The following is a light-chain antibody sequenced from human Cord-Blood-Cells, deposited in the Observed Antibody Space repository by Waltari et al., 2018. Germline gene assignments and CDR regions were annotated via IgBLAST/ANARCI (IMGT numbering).Light chain of an antibody. J-gene: IGLJ1*01. V-gene: IGLV2-11*01. CDR1: SSDVGGYNY. CDR2: DYS. CDR3: CSHAGSYTYV. Sequence: QSALTQPPSVSGSPGQSVTISSTGTSSDVGGYNYFSWYQQHPGKAPTLVMYDYSKRPSGVPDLFSASKSGNTASLTISGLQAEDEADYNCCSHAGSYTYVFGTGTNVTVL.